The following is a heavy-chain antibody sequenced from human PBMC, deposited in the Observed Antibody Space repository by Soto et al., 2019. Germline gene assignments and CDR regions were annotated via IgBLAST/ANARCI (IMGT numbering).Heavy chain of an antibody. CDR3: AKDRRFLQGLDY. J-gene: IGHJ4*02. Sequence: PSETLSLTCTVSGGSISSYYWSWIRQPPGKGLEWIGYIYYSGSTNYNPSLKSRFTISRDNSKNTLYLQMNSLRAEDTAVYYCAKDRRFLQGLDYWGQGTLVTVSS. CDR2: IYYSGST. D-gene: IGHD4-4*01. V-gene: IGHV4-59*01. CDR1: GGSISSYY.